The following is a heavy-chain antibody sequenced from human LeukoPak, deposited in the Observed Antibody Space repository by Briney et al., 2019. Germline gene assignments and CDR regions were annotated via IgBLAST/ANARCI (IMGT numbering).Heavy chain of an antibody. CDR2: IIPIFGTA. CDR3: AGRGYSGWSYYYYYMDV. V-gene: IGHV1-69*05. Sequence: SVKVSCKASGGTFSSYTISWVRQAPGQGLEWMGGIIPIFGTANYAQKFQGRVTITTDESTSTAYMELSSLRSEDTAVYYCAGRGYSGWSYYYYYMDVWGKGTTVTVSS. J-gene: IGHJ6*03. D-gene: IGHD6-19*01. CDR1: GGTFSSYT.